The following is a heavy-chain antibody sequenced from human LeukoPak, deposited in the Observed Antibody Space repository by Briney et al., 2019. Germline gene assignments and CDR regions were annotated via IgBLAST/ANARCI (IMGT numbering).Heavy chain of an antibody. V-gene: IGHV3-23*01. D-gene: IGHD6-13*01. Sequence: PGGSLRLSCAASGFTFSSNDMSWVRQAPGKGLEWVSGISGTDGSRSYADSVKGRFTISRDNSKNTLFLQMNSLRAEDTAVYYCAREGQQQLGLDYWGQGTLVTVSS. CDR2: ISGTDGSR. CDR3: AREGQQQLGLDY. J-gene: IGHJ4*02. CDR1: GFTFSSND.